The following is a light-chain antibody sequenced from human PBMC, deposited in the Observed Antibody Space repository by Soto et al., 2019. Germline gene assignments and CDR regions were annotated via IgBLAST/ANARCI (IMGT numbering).Light chain of an antibody. CDR3: QHYISDSWT. Sequence: DIQMTQSPSTLSASVGDRVTITCRASQSITIWLAWYQQKPGKAPKLLIFDASSLESGVPSRFSGSGSGTEFTLTISSLQPDDFATYYCQHYISDSWTFGLGTKVEIK. CDR2: DAS. V-gene: IGKV1-5*01. J-gene: IGKJ1*01. CDR1: QSITIW.